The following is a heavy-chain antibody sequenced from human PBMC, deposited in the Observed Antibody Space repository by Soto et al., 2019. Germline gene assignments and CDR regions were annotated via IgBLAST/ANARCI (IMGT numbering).Heavy chain of an antibody. CDR1: GFTFRSYD. D-gene: IGHD3-10*01. J-gene: IGHJ2*01. V-gene: IGHV3-13*04. CDR3: ARDATYGSGRRPDLYFDL. CDR2: IGTIGDT. Sequence: EVQLVESGGGLVQPGGSLRLSCAASGFTFRSYDMHWVRQATGNGLEWVSAIGTIGDTFYADSVKGRFTISRDNAKNSLFLQMNSLRAGDTAVYYCARDATYGSGRRPDLYFDLWGRGPLVTVSS.